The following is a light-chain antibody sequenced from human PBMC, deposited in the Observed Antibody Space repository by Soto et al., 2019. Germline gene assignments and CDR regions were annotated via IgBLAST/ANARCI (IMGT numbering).Light chain of an antibody. J-gene: IGLJ3*02. CDR1: SSNIGSNL. Sequence: QSVLNQPPSASGTPGQRVTISCSGSSSNIGSNLVYWYQQLPGTAPKLRIYRNDQRPSGVPDRFSGSKSGTSASLAISGLRSEDEADYYCAVWDDSLSGRVFGGGTKLTVL. CDR2: RND. V-gene: IGLV1-47*01. CDR3: AVWDDSLSGRV.